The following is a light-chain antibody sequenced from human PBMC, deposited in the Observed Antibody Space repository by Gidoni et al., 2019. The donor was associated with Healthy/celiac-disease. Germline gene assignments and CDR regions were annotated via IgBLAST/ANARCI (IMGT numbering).Light chain of an antibody. V-gene: IGLV2-23*02. CDR3: CSYAGSSTLV. Sequence: QSALTQPASVSGSPGQSITISCTGTSSDVGSYNLVSWYQQHPGKAPKLMIYEVSKRPSGVSNRFSGSKSGNTASLTISGLQAEDEADYYCCSYAGSSTLVFGGGTKLXV. CDR2: EVS. J-gene: IGLJ2*01. CDR1: SSDVGSYNL.